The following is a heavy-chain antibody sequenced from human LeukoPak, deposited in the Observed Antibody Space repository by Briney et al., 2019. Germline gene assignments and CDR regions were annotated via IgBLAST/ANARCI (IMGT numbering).Heavy chain of an antibody. CDR3: ARDYYDSSGYHWRYGIAV. Sequence: SETLSLTCTVSGFSISSYYWSWIRQAPGKGLEWIGYIHYTGSTNSNPSLKSRVTISVAPSTNQCSLKLSSVTAADTAVYYCARDYYDSSGYHWRYGIAVWGEGTTVTV. V-gene: IGHV4-59*12. J-gene: IGHJ6*01. CDR1: GFSISSYY. D-gene: IGHD3-22*01. CDR2: IHYTGST.